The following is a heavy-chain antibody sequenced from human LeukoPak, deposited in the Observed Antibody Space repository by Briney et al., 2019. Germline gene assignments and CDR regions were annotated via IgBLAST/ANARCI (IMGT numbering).Heavy chain of an antibody. V-gene: IGHV3-23*01. J-gene: IGHJ3*02. CDR1: GFTFSSYA. CDR2: ISGSGGST. Sequence: PGGSLRLSCAASGFTFSSYAMSWVRQAPGKGLEWVSAISGSGGSTYYADSVKGRFTISRDNSKNTLYLQMNSLRAEDTAVYYCAKGAVGAYDFWSGRDAFDIWGQGTMVTVSS. D-gene: IGHD3-3*01. CDR3: AKGAVGAYDFWSGRDAFDI.